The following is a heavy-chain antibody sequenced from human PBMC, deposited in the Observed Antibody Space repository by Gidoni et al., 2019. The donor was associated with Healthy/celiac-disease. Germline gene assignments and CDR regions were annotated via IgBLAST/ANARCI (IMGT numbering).Heavy chain of an antibody. J-gene: IGHJ4*02. V-gene: IGHV3-33*08. CDR1: GFTFSSYG. D-gene: IGHD5-18*01. CDR2: IWYDGSNK. CDR3: ARDRRVDTAMVTQGYFDY. Sequence: QVQLVASGGGVVQPGRSLRLSCAASGFTFSSYGMLWVRQAPGKGLEWGAVIWYDGSNKYYADSVKGRFTISRDNSKNTLYLQMNSLRAEDTAVYYCARDRRVDTAMVTQGYFDYWGQGTLVTVSS.